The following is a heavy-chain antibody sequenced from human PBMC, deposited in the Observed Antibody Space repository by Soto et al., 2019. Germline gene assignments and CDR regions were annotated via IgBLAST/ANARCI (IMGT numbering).Heavy chain of an antibody. J-gene: IGHJ4*02. V-gene: IGHV3-33*01. Sequence: PGGSLRLSCAAPGFTFSSYGMHWVRQAPGKGLEWVAVIWYDGSNKYYADSVKGRFTISRDNSKNTLYLQMNSLRAEDTAVYYCASTWYYDSSGYYPTPFDYWGQGT. CDR3: ASTWYYDSSGYYPTPFDY. CDR2: IWYDGSNK. CDR1: GFTFSSYG. D-gene: IGHD3-22*01.